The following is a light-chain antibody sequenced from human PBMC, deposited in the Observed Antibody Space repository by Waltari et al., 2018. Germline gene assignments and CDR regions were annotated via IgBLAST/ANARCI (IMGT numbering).Light chain of an antibody. CDR2: EVS. Sequence: QSALTQPPSASGSPGQSVTISCTGTGRGVPVSRYQQLPGKAPKLLIYEVSKRPSGVPDRFSGSKSGNTASLTVSGLQAEDEGDYYCSSDAVSNNFYDFGSGTKVTVL. V-gene: IGLV2-8*01. CDR1: GRGVP. CDR3: SSDAVSNNFYD. J-gene: IGLJ1*01.